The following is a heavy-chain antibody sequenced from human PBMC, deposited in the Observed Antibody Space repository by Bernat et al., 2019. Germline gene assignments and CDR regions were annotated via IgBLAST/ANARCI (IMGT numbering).Heavy chain of an antibody. V-gene: IGHV4-34*01. J-gene: IGHJ4*02. Sequence: QVQLQQWGAGLLKPSETLSLTCAVYGGSFSGYYWCWIRQPPGKGLEWIGEFNHSGSTNYNPSLKSRVTVSVDTSKNQFYLKLSAVAAADTAVYYCARVRGYYGSGIHSDYWGQGTLVTVSS. D-gene: IGHD3-10*01. CDR3: ARVRGYYGSGIHSDY. CDR1: GGSFSGYY. CDR2: FNHSGST.